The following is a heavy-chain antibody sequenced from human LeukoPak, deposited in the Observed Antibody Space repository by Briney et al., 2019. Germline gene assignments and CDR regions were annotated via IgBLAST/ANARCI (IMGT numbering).Heavy chain of an antibody. CDR2: IYYSGTT. J-gene: IGHJ4*02. V-gene: IGHV4-39*01. CDR3: ARLIIATAYYFDY. Sequence: SETLSLTCTVSGASIINSNYYWGWIRQPPGKGLGWLGSIYYSGTTYYNPSLKSRVTISVDTSKNQFSLKLNSVTAADTAVYYCARLIIATAYYFDYWGQGTLVTVPS. D-gene: IGHD6-13*01. CDR1: GASIINSNYY.